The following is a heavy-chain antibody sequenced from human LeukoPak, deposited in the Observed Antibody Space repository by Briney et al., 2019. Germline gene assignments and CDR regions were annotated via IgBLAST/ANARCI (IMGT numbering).Heavy chain of an antibody. CDR1: GFTFSTYA. CDR2: IASTGSST. D-gene: IGHD6-13*01. V-gene: IGHV3-23*01. Sequence: GGSLRLSCAASGFTFSTYAVNWVRQAPGKGLEWVSTIASTGSSTYFADSVMGRFTISRDNSKSTLYLQMNSLRAEDTAVYYCAKDRSTAGEYWGQGTLVTVSS. CDR3: AKDRSTAGEY. J-gene: IGHJ4*02.